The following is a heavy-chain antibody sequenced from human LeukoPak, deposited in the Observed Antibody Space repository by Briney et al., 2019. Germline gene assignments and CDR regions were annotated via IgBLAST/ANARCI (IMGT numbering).Heavy chain of an antibody. CDR2: IYYSGST. CDR1: GGSISSSSYY. Sequence: KTSETLSLTCTVSGGSISSSSYYWGWIRQPPGKGLEWIGSIYYSGSTYYNPSLKSRVTISVDTSKNQFSLKLSSVTAADTAVYYCARVPRGLGYCSGGSCSRWFDPWGQGTLVTVSS. CDR3: ARVPRGLGYCSGGSCSRWFDP. V-gene: IGHV4-39*07. J-gene: IGHJ5*02. D-gene: IGHD2-15*01.